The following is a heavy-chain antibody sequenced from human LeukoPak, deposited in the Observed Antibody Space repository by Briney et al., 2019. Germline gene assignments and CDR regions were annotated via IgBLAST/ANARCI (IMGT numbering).Heavy chain of an antibody. CDR3: ARDQVAAAGTGAFDI. CDR1: GFTFSSYA. Sequence: PGGSLRLSCAASGFTFSSYAMHWVRQAPGKGLEWVAVISYDGSNKYYADSVKGRFTISRDNSKNTLYLQMNSLRAEDTAVYYCARDQVAAAGTGAFDIWGQGTMVTVSS. V-gene: IGHV3-30-3*01. CDR2: ISYDGSNK. D-gene: IGHD6-13*01. J-gene: IGHJ3*02.